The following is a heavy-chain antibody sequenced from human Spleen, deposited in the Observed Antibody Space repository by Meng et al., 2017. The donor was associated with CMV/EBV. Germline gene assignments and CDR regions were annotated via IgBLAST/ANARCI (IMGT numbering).Heavy chain of an antibody. Sequence: FSLSTSGVGVGWIRQHPGKALEWIALIYWNDDKRYSTSLKSRLTITKDTSKNQVVLTMTNMDPVDTATYYCAHLSYDFWSGYHYYFDYWGQGTLVTVSS. CDR2: IYWNDDK. J-gene: IGHJ4*02. D-gene: IGHD3-3*01. CDR1: FSLSTSGVG. CDR3: AHLSYDFWSGYHYYFDY. V-gene: IGHV2-5*01.